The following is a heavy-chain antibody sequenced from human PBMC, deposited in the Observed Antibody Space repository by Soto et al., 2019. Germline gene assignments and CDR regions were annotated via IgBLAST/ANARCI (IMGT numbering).Heavy chain of an antibody. V-gene: IGHV4-61*01. CDR1: GDSVISGNYY. Sequence: KASETLSLTCTVSGDSVISGNYYWSWIRQPPGKGLQWISYIYYSGNTNDNPSLKSRVIISVDTSKNQFSLKLSSVTTADTAVYYCARGGGVTATFDYWGQGILVTVSS. D-gene: IGHD5-18*01. J-gene: IGHJ4*02. CDR2: IYYSGNT. CDR3: ARGGGVTATFDY.